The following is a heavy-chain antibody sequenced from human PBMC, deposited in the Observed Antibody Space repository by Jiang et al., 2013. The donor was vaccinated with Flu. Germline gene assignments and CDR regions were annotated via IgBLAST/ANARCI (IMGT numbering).Heavy chain of an antibody. D-gene: IGHD5-18*01. V-gene: IGHV4-34*01. J-gene: IGHJ4*02. CDR3: ARRIQRSPADY. CDR2: INHSGST. CDR1: GGSFSGYY. Sequence: RLLKPSETLSLTCAVYGGSFSGYYWSWIRQPPGKGLEWIGEINHSGSTNYNPSLKSRVTISVDTSKNQFSLKLSSVTAADTAVYYCARRIQRSPADYWGQGTLVTVS.